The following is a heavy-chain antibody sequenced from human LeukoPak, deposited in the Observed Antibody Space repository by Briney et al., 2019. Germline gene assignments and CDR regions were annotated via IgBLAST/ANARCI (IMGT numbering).Heavy chain of an antibody. CDR2: IFYSGST. J-gene: IGHJ4*02. V-gene: IGHV4-59*08. Sequence: SATLSLTCTGSGGSISSYYWSWIRQPPGKGLEWIGYIFYSGSTNYNPSLKSRVTISVDTSKNQVSLKLRSVPAADTAVYYCARTNPSFDYWGQGTLVTVSS. CDR1: GGSISSYY. CDR3: ARTNPSFDY.